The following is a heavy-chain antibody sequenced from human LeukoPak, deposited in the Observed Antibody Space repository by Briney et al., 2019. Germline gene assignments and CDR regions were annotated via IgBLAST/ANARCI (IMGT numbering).Heavy chain of an antibody. J-gene: IGHJ4*02. D-gene: IGHD3-10*01. CDR2: MSPNSGNT. CDR1: VYTFTSYD. Sequence: ASVKVSCKASVYTFTSYDINWVRQAPGQGLEWMGWMSPNSGNTGYAQNFQGRVTMTRNTSISTAYMELSSLRSDDTAVYYCARSLHMVRGLIGYWGQGTLVIVSS. CDR3: ARSLHMVRGLIGY. V-gene: IGHV1-8*01.